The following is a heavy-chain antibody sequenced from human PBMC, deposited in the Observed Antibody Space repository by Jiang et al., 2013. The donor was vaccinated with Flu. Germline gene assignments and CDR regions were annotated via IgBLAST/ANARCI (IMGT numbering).Heavy chain of an antibody. V-gene: IGHV1-46*01. J-gene: IGHJ4*02. D-gene: IGHD3-22*01. CDR3: ARENATPDPYYYDSSGYYSGGFDY. Sequence: LEWMGIINPSGGSTSYAQKFQGRVTMTRDTSTSTVYMELSSLRSEDTAVYYCARENATPDPYYYDSSGYYSGGFDYWGQGTLVTVSS. CDR2: INPSGGST.